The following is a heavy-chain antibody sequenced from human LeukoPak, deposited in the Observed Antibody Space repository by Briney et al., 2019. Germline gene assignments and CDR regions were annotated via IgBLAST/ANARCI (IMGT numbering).Heavy chain of an antibody. V-gene: IGHV1-58*01. Sequence: SVKVSCKASGFTFTSSAVQWVRQARGQRLEWIAWIVVGSGNTNYAQKFQERVTITRDMSTSTVYMELSSLRSEDTAVYYCAAEGRPTVVTFRKGAVDLWGQGTMVTVSS. CDR1: GFTFTSSA. CDR3: AAEGRPTVVTFRKGAVDL. D-gene: IGHD4-23*01. J-gene: IGHJ3*01. CDR2: IVVGSGNT.